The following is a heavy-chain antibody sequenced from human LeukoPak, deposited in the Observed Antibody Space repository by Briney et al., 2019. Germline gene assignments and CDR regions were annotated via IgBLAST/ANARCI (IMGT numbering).Heavy chain of an antibody. CDR1: GFSFSDYY. J-gene: IGHJ3*02. V-gene: IGHV3-11*05. D-gene: IGHD3-10*01. CDR3: AKGLFDPRYYYGSGSYGAFDI. Sequence: GGSLRLSCAASGFSFSDYYMNWIRQAPGKGLEWVSFISGGSGFTNYADSVKGRFTISRDNAKKSLYLQMNSLRVEDTAVYYCAKGLFDPRYYYGSGSYGAFDIWGQGTMVTVSS. CDR2: ISGGSGFT.